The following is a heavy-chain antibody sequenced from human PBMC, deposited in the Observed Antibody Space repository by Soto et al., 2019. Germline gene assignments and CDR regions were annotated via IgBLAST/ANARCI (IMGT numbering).Heavy chain of an antibody. V-gene: IGHV4-31*03. CDR1: GGSISSGGYY. J-gene: IGHJ5*02. Sequence: QVQLQESGPGLVKPSQTLSLTCTVSGGSISSGGYYWSWIRQHPGKGLEWIGYIYYSGSTYYNPSPRCRGTISVDTSKNQFSLKLSSGTAADTAVYYCARVVVAGTSWFDPWGQGTLVTVSS. CDR3: ARVVVAGTSWFDP. D-gene: IGHD6-19*01. CDR2: IYYSGST.